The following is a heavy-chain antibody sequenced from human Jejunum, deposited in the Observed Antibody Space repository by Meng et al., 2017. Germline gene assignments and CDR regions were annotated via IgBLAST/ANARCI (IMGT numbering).Heavy chain of an antibody. D-gene: IGHD2-15*01. CDR3: ARDWGCRDASCFSGLLEY. CDR2: MYHGGDT. J-gene: IGHJ4*02. V-gene: IGHV4-4*02. CDR1: GGSISSSNR. Sequence: QLQLQESGPGLVKPSGTLSLTCGVSGGSISSSNRWSWVRQSPGKGLEWIGEMYHGGDTNYNPSLETRVTISTDTSRNEFSLKLRSVTAADTAVYYCARDWGCRDASCFSGLLEYWGQGILVTVSS.